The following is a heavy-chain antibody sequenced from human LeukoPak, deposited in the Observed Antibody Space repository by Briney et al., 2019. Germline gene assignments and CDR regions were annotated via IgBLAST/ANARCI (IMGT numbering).Heavy chain of an antibody. J-gene: IGHJ3*02. CDR3: ARDLTCGGDCSGAFDI. Sequence: GGSLRLSCAASGFTFSDYYMSWIRQAPGKGLEWVSYISSSGSTIYYADSVKGRFTISRDNAKNSLYLQMNSLRAEDTAVYYCARDLTCGGDCSGAFDIWGQGTMVTVSS. D-gene: IGHD2-21*02. V-gene: IGHV3-11*01. CDR1: GFTFSDYY. CDR2: ISSSGSTI.